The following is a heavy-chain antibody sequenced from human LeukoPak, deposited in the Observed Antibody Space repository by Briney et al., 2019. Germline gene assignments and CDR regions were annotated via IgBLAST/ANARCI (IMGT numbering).Heavy chain of an antibody. CDR3: ARDVDRRDDP. CDR2: INSDGSST. J-gene: IGHJ5*02. V-gene: IGHV3-74*01. D-gene: IGHD3-9*01. CDR1: GFTFSSYE. Sequence: PGGSLRLSCAASGFTFSSYEMNWVRQAPGKGLVWVSRINSDGSSTSYADSVKGRFTISRDNAKNLLFLQMNNMRVEDTGVYYCARDVDRRDDPWGQGILVTVSS.